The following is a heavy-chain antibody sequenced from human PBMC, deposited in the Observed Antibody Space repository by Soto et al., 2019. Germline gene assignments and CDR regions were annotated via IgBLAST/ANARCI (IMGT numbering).Heavy chain of an antibody. CDR2: IYYSGST. CDR1: GCSISSSSYY. D-gene: IGHD2-15*01. V-gene: IGHV4-39*01. J-gene: IGHJ5*02. CDR3: ARRERGYCSGGSCPAPYNWFDP. Sequence: SETLSLTCTVSGCSISSSSYYWGWIRQPPGKGLEWIGSIYYSGSTYYNPSLKSRVTISVDTSKNQFSLKLSSVTAADTAVYYCARRERGYCSGGSCPAPYNWFDPWGQGTLVTVSS.